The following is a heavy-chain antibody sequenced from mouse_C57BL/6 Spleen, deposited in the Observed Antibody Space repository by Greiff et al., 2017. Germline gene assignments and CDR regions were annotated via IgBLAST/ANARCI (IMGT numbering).Heavy chain of an antibody. CDR3: ARKGVVATDY. D-gene: IGHD1-1*01. J-gene: IGHJ2*01. CDR1: GYTFTSYW. CDR2: IDPSDSDT. Sequence: VQLQQPGAELVRPGSSVKLSCKASGYTFTSYWMHWVKQRPIQGLEWIGNIDPSDSDTHYNQKFKDKATLTVDKSSSTAYMQLSSLTSEDSAVYYCARKGVVATDYWGQGTTLTVSS. V-gene: IGHV1-52*01.